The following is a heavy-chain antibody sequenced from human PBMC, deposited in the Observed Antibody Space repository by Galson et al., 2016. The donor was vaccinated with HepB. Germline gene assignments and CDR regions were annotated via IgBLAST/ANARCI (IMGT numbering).Heavy chain of an antibody. CDR2: ISWDGGIT. Sequence: SLRLSCAASGFTFDDYAMHWVRQAPGKGLEWVSLISWDGGITYYADSVKGRFTISRDNSKNSLYLQMNSLRAEDTALYYCAKDIQRDCSSWYGGIYGMEVWCQGTTVTGS. J-gene: IGHJ6*02. V-gene: IGHV3-43D*03. CDR1: GFTFDDYA. CDR3: AKDIQRDCSSWYGGIYGMEV. D-gene: IGHD6-13*01.